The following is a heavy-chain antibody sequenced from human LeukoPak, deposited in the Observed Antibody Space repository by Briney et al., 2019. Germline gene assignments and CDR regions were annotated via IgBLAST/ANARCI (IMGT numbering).Heavy chain of an antibody. V-gene: IGHV1-46*01. Sequence: ASVKVSCKASGYTFTSYYMHWVRQAPGQGLEWMGIINPSGGSTSYAQKFQGGVTMTRDTSTSTVYMELSSLRSEDTAVYYCARDWFSDSSGYYPSPGFDYWGQGTLVTVSS. J-gene: IGHJ4*02. D-gene: IGHD3-22*01. CDR1: GYTFTSYY. CDR3: ARDWFSDSSGYYPSPGFDY. CDR2: INPSGGST.